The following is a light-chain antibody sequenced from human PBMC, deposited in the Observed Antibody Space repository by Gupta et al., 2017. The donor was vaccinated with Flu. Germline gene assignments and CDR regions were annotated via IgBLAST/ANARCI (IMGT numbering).Light chain of an antibody. CDR3: QVWDGTAVV. V-gene: IGLV3-9*01. J-gene: IGLJ1*01. CDR1: DIGSKS. Sequence: SYELTQASSVSVALGQTARISCNGLDIGSKSVNWYQQKSGQAPLLVIYRETNRPSGIPERFSASNSGNTATLTISRAQGGDEAAYYCQVWDGTAVVFATGTKVTVL. CDR2: RET.